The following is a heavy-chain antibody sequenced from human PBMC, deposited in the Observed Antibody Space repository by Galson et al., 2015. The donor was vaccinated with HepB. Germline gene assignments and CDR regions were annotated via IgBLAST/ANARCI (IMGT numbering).Heavy chain of an antibody. V-gene: IGHV3-30*04. D-gene: IGHD4-23*01. J-gene: IGHJ4*02. CDR3: ASGTRMTTVVPMGY. CDR1: GFTFSSYA. CDR2: ISYDGSNK. Sequence: SLRLSCAASGFTFSSYAMHWVRQAPGKGLEWVAVISYDGSNKYYADSVKGRFTISRDNSKNTLYLQMNSLRAEDTAVYYCASGTRMTTVVPMGYWGQGTLVTVSS.